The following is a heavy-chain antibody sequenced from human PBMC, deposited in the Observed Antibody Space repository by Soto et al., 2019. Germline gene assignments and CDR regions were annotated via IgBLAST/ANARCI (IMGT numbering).Heavy chain of an antibody. Sequence: LRLSSASRGFTFSSYAMSWVRQAPGKGLEWVSAISGSGGSTYYADSVKGRFTISRDNSKNTLYLQMNSLRAEDTAVYYCAKDGNPIPYLTGYYRLGWFDPWGQGTLVTVSS. CDR2: ISGSGGST. V-gene: IGHV3-23*01. CDR1: GFTFSSYA. CDR3: AKDGNPIPYLTGYYRLGWFDP. D-gene: IGHD3-9*01. J-gene: IGHJ5*02.